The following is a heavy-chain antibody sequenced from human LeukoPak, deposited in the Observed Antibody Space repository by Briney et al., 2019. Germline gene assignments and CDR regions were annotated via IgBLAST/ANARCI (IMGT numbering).Heavy chain of an antibody. CDR2: IYYSGST. J-gene: IGHJ4*02. CDR1: GGSISSYY. CDR3: ARHRRDAPAFLY. Sequence: PSETLSLTCTVSGGSISSYYWTWIRQPPGKGLEWIGYIYYSGSTNYNPSLKSRVTILVDTSKNQFSLKLSSVTAADTAVYYCARHRRDAPAFLYWGQGPWSPSPQ. V-gene: IGHV4-59*08. D-gene: IGHD2-2*01.